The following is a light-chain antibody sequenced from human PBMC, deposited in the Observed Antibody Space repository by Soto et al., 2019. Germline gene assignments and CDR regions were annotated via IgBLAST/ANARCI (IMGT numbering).Light chain of an antibody. CDR3: QQYGNSPGFT. CDR1: QTVSGSY. V-gene: IGKV3-20*01. Sequence: EIVLTQFPGTLSLSPGERGTLSCRAIQTVSGSYVAWYQQKPGQAPRLLIYGASSRATGIPDRFSGSGSGTDFTLTISRLEPEDFAVYYCQQYGNSPGFTFGPGTKVDIK. CDR2: GAS. J-gene: IGKJ3*01.